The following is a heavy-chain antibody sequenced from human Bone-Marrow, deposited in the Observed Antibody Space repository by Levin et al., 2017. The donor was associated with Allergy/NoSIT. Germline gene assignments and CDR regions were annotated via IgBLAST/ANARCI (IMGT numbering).Heavy chain of an antibody. CDR3: ARDHPYNWNYWPDY. V-gene: IGHV3-30-3*01. J-gene: IGHJ4*02. D-gene: IGHD1-7*01. CDR1: GFTFSSYA. Sequence: PGGSLRLSCAASGFTFSSYAMHWVRQAPGKGLEWVAVISYDGSNKYYADSVKGRFTISRDNSKNTLYLQMNSLRAEDTAVYYCARDHPYNWNYWPDYWGQGTLVTVSS. CDR2: ISYDGSNK.